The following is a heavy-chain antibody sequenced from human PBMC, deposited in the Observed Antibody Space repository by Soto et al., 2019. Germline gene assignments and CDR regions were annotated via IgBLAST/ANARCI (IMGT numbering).Heavy chain of an antibody. CDR3: ARVIWSGHLTSDL. Sequence: EVQVVESGGGLVQPGGSLRLSCAASGFTFSSNSMNWVRQAPGKGLEWISYISSSSSTIYADSVKGRFTISRDNAKNSLYLQMNSLRDEATAVYYCARVIWSGHLTSDLWGHGTLVSVSS. J-gene: IGHJ4*01. CDR1: GFTFSSNS. V-gene: IGHV3-48*02. CDR2: ISSSSSTI. D-gene: IGHD3-3*01.